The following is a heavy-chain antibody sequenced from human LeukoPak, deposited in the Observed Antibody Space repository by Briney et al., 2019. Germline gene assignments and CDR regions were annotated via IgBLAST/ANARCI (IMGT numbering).Heavy chain of an antibody. CDR2: ISGSGGST. D-gene: IGHD2-2*01. CDR1: GFTFSSYA. CDR3: AKDFTYCSSTSCYSAGMDV. V-gene: IGHV3-23*01. Sequence: PGGSLRLSCAASGFTFSSYAMSWVRQAPGKGLEWVSAISGSGGSTYYADSAKGRFTISRDNSKNTLYLQMNSLRAEDTAVYYCAKDFTYCSSTSCYSAGMDVWGKGTTVTVSS. J-gene: IGHJ6*04.